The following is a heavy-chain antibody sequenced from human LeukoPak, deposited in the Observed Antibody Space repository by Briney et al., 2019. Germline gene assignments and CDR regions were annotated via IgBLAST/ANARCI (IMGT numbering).Heavy chain of an antibody. CDR2: ISGSGGST. CDR1: GFTFSSYA. Sequence: PGGSLRLSCAASGFTFSSYAMSWVRQAPGKGLEWVSAISGSGGSTYYADSVKGRFTISRDNSKNTLYLQMNSLRGEDTAVYYCANGYSGYDQPFDYWGQGTLVTVSS. D-gene: IGHD5-12*01. CDR3: ANGYSGYDQPFDY. J-gene: IGHJ4*02. V-gene: IGHV3-23*01.